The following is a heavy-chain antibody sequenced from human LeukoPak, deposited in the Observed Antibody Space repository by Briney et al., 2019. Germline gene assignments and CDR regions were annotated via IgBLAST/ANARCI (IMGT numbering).Heavy chain of an antibody. J-gene: IGHJ4*02. Sequence: GGSLRLSCAASGFSFSRYTMNWVRQAPGKGLEWVSSISSSSTYMYYADSMKGRFTISRDDANNSLYLQMNSLRAEDTAVYYCARDRDLWFGELYYFDYWGQGTLVTVSS. V-gene: IGHV3-21*01. CDR2: ISSSSTYM. CDR1: GFSFSRYT. D-gene: IGHD3-10*01. CDR3: ARDRDLWFGELYYFDY.